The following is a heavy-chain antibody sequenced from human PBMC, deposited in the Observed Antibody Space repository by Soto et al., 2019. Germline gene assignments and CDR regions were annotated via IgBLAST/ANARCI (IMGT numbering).Heavy chain of an antibody. J-gene: IGHJ4*02. D-gene: IGHD3-10*01. CDR3: ATVGTDYGSGSPYYSDY. V-gene: IGHV3-21*06. CDR2: ISPSSSFL. Sequence: VGSLRHSCAASGFSFRSYYMNWVRQAPGRGLEWVSSISPSSSFLNYADSVKGRFTISRDNAKSSVNLQMNSLRAEDTAVYYCATVGTDYGSGSPYYSDYWGQGTLVTVSS. CDR1: GFSFRSYY.